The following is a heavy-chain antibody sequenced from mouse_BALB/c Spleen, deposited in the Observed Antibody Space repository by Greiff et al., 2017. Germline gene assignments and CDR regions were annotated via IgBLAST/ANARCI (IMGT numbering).Heavy chain of an antibody. CDR3: ARVEYGNYGYYAMDY. Sequence: VQLVESGAELMKPGASVKISCKATGYTFSSYWIEWVKQRPGHGLEWIGEILPGSGSTNYNEKFKGKATFTADTSSNTAYMQLSSLTSEDSAVYYCARVEYGNYGYYAMDYWGQGTSVTVSS. J-gene: IGHJ4*01. D-gene: IGHD2-10*02. CDR2: ILPGSGST. V-gene: IGHV1-9*01. CDR1: GYTFSSYW.